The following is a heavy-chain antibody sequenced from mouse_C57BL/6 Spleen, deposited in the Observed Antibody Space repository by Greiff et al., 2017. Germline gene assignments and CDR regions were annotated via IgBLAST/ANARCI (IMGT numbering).Heavy chain of an antibody. D-gene: IGHD2-1*01. CDR2: ISDGGSYT. J-gene: IGHJ4*01. Sequence: EVQGVESGGGLVKPGGSLKLSCAASGFTFSSYAMSWVRQTPEKRLEWVATISDGGSYTYYPDNVKGRFTISRDNAKNNLYLQMSHLKSEDTAMYYCARDLIYYGNLDAMDYWGQGTSVTVSS. V-gene: IGHV5-4*01. CDR3: ARDLIYYGNLDAMDY. CDR1: GFTFSSYA.